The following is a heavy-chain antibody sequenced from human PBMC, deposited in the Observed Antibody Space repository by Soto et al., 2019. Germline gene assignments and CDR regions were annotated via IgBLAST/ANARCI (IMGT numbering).Heavy chain of an antibody. V-gene: IGHV4-39*01. CDR2: MHYSGST. D-gene: IGHD6-13*01. J-gene: IGHJ5*02. CDR1: GDSFRSSDYY. Sequence: QLQLQXSGPGXXKPSETLSLXCXVSGDSFRSSDYYWGWIRRPPNKGLEWIGSMHYSGSTFYNPSLKSRVTISVDTSKNKFSLKLTSVTAADTAVYYCARPGYSSSWYWFDPWGQGTLVTVSS. CDR3: ARPGYSSSWYWFDP.